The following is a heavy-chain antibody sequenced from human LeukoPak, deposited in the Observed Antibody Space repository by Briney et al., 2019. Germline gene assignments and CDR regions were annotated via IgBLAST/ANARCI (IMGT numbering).Heavy chain of an antibody. J-gene: IGHJ3*02. CDR1: GYTFNRYG. CDR2: IGTYNGNT. CDR3: AKDRVGAPPGDWEYLGASNCFDI. D-gene: IGHD3-16*01. Sequence: GASVKVSCKASGYTFNRYGVNWVRQAPGQGLEWMGWIGTYNGNTNLAQKFKGRVTMTTDTATSTAYMELKSLRLDDTAVSYCAKDRVGAPPGDWEYLGASNCFDIWGQGTMVSVSS. V-gene: IGHV1-18*01.